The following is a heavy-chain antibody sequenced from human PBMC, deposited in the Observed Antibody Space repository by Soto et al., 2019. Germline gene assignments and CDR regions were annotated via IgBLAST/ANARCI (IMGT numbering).Heavy chain of an antibody. CDR1: GGSFSSDY. CDR3: ARWRIMITFGGVIVIRAIDY. CDR2: IYYSGST. Sequence: PSETLSLTCAVQGGSFSSDYRSWIRQPTGKGLEWIGYIYYSGSTNYNPSLKSRVTISVDTSKNQISLKLSSVTAADTAVYYCARWRIMITFGGVIVIRAIDYWGQGTLVTVSS. V-gene: IGHV4-59*01. J-gene: IGHJ4*02. D-gene: IGHD3-16*02.